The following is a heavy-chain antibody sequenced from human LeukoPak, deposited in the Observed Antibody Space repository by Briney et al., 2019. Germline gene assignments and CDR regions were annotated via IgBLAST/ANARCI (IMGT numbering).Heavy chain of an antibody. Sequence: PGGSLRLSCAASRFTFSDYYMGWIRQAPGKGLEWVSYISSSSSYTNYADSVKGRFTISRDNAKNSLYLQMNSLRAEDTAVYYCARVSCSGGSCYYFDCWGQGTLVTVSS. CDR3: ARVSCSGGSCYYFDC. CDR1: RFTFSDYY. CDR2: ISSSSSYT. V-gene: IGHV3-11*06. J-gene: IGHJ4*02. D-gene: IGHD2-15*01.